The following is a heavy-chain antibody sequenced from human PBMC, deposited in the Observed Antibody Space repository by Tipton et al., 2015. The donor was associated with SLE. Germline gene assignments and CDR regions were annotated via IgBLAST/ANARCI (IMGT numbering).Heavy chain of an antibody. J-gene: IGHJ6*02. V-gene: IGHV3-30*02. CDR1: GFTFSSYG. CDR2: IRDDGSNK. Sequence: QLVQSGGGVVQPGGSLRLSCAASGFTFSSYGMHWVRQAPDKGLEWVAFIRDDGSNKYYADSVKGRFTISRDNSKNTLYLQMNSLRAEDTAVYYCAKVGMDVWGQGTTVTVSS. CDR3: AKVGMDV. D-gene: IGHD3-16*01.